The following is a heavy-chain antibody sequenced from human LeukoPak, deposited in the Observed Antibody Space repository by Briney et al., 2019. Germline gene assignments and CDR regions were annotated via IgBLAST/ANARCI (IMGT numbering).Heavy chain of an antibody. CDR2: INHSGST. CDR3: ARARSHSSGWNF. V-gene: IGHV4-34*01. D-gene: IGHD6-19*01. Sequence: SETLSLTCAVYGESFSGYYWSWIHQPPGKGLEWIGEINHSGSTNYNPSLKSRVTISVDTSKNQFSLKLSSVTAAATAVYYCARARSHSSGWNFWGQGTLVTVSS. J-gene: IGHJ4*02. CDR1: GESFSGYY.